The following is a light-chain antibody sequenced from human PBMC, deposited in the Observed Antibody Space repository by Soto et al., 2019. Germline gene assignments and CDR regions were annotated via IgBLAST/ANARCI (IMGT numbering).Light chain of an antibody. CDR3: QQYGSSSWT. J-gene: IGKJ1*01. V-gene: IGKV3-20*01. Sequence: EIVLTQSPGTLSLSPGERATLSCRASQSVSSSYLVWYQQKPGQAPRLLIYGASIRATCIPDRFSGSGSGTDFPLTISRLEPEEFAVYYCQQYGSSSWTLGQGTKVAIK. CDR1: QSVSSSY. CDR2: GAS.